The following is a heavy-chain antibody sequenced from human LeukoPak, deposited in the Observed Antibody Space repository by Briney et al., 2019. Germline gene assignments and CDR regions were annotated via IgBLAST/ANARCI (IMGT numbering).Heavy chain of an antibody. V-gene: IGHV1-8*01. D-gene: IGHD6-19*01. CDR1: GYTFTSYD. Sequence: VASVTVSCKASGYTFTSYDINWVRQAPGQGLEWMGWMNPNSGNTGYAQKFQGRVTMTRNTSISTAYMELSSLRSEDTAVYYCAASRSGWYLNKRNFDYWGQGTLVTVSS. J-gene: IGHJ4*02. CDR2: MNPNSGNT. CDR3: AASRSGWYLNKRNFDY.